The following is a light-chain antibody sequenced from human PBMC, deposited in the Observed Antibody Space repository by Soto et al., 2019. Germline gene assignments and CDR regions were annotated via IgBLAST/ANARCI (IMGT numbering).Light chain of an antibody. CDR2: EVT. CDR1: SSDVGGYNY. CDR3: SSYADSNNVV. J-gene: IGLJ2*01. Sequence: QSVLTQPPSASGSPGQSVTISCTGTSSDVGGYNYVSWYQQHPGKAPKLMIYEVTKRPSGVPDRFSGSKSGNTASLTVSGLQAEDEADYHCSSYADSNNVVFGGGTKLTVL. V-gene: IGLV2-8*01.